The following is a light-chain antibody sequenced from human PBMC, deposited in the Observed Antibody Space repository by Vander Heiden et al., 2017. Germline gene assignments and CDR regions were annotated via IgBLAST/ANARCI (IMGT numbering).Light chain of an antibody. CDR3: QQDDNLPCT. Sequence: MTQSPSSLSASVGDRVTITCQASQDISNYLNWYQQKPGKAPKLLIYDASNLETGVPSRFSGSGSGTDFTFTISSLQPEDIATYYCQQDDNLPCTFGQGTKMEIK. J-gene: IGKJ2*02. CDR2: DAS. V-gene: IGKV1-33*01. CDR1: QDISNY.